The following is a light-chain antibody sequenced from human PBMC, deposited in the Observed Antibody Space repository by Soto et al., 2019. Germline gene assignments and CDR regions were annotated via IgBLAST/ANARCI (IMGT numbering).Light chain of an antibody. Sequence: IVMTQSPVALSVSPGERATLSCRASQSLGSNLVWYQQKSGQAPRLIIYGASTRATGVPARFSGSGSGTEFTLTISSLQSEGCAVYWCQQLNDSPSFGHGTKV. CDR3: QQLNDSPS. J-gene: IGKJ1*01. CDR2: GAS. V-gene: IGKV3D-15*01. CDR1: QSLGSN.